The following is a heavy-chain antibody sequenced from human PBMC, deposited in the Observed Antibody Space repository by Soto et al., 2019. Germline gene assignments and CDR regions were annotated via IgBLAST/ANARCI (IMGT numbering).Heavy chain of an antibody. Sequence: EVQLVESGGGLVKPGGSLRLSCAASGFTVSNNYMSWVRQAPGKGLEWVSVIYSGGSTYYADSVKGRFTISRDNSKIPLFLRLNSLRAVDTAVYYCARGLRLFRPNTVTTFGFVIWGQGTIVTVSS. V-gene: IGHV3-66*01. CDR2: IYSGGST. J-gene: IGHJ3*02. CDR3: ARGLRLFRPNTVTTFGFVI. CDR1: GFTVSNNY. D-gene: IGHD4-17*01.